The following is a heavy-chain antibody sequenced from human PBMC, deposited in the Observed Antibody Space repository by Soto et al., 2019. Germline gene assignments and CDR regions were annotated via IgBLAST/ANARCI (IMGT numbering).Heavy chain of an antibody. Sequence: GGSLRLSCVASGFTFSSYAMSWVRQAPGKGLEWVSAISVSGGSTYYEDSVKGRFTISRDNSKNTLYLQMNSLRAEDTAVYYCAKVATLGNGGDFDYWGQGTLGTVSS. J-gene: IGHJ4*02. CDR2: ISVSGGST. D-gene: IGHD7-27*01. CDR3: AKVATLGNGGDFDY. CDR1: GFTFSSYA. V-gene: IGHV3-23*01.